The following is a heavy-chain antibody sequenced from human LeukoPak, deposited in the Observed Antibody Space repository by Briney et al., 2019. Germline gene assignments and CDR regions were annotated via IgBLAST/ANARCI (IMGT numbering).Heavy chain of an antibody. Sequence: PGGSLRLSCAASGFTFSSYWMSWVRQAPGKGLEWVANIKQDGSEKYYVDSVKGRFTISRDNAKNSLYLQMNSLRAEDTAVYYCARDVDTIINWFDPWGQGTLVTVSS. J-gene: IGHJ5*02. V-gene: IGHV3-7*01. D-gene: IGHD5-24*01. CDR2: IKQDGSEK. CDR3: ARDVDTIINWFDP. CDR1: GFTFSSYW.